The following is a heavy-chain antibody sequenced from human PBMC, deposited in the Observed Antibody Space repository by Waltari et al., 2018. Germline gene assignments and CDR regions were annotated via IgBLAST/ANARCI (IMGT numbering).Heavy chain of an antibody. CDR2: INPNSGGT. D-gene: IGHD6-19*01. Sequence: QVQLVQSGAEVKKPGASVKVSCKASGYTFTGYYMHWVRQAPGQGLEWMGWINPNSGGTNYAQKFQGRVTMTRDTSISTAYMELSRLRSDDTAVYYCARNRREEWLVQNYYMDVWGKGTTVTVSS. CDR3: ARNRREEWLVQNYYMDV. V-gene: IGHV1-2*02. CDR1: GYTFTGYY. J-gene: IGHJ6*03.